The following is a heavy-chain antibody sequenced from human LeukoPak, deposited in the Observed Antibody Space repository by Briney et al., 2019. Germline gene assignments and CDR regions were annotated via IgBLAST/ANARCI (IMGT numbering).Heavy chain of an antibody. CDR3: AGCQGCSSSRYYYYGMDV. D-gene: IGHD6-13*01. CDR1: GFTVSSNY. CDR2: IYSGGSK. V-gene: IGHV3-66*01. J-gene: IGHJ6*02. Sequence: GGSLRLSCAASGFTVSSNYMSWVRQAPGKGLEWVSVIYSGGSKYYADSVKGRFTISRDNSKNTLYLQMNSLRAEDTAVYYCAGCQGCSSSRYYYYGMDVWGQGTTVTVSS.